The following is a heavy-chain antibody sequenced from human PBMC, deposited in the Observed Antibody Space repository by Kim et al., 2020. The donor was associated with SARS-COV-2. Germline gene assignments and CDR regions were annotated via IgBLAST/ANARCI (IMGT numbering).Heavy chain of an antibody. V-gene: IGHV1-3*01. Sequence: TTYSEMFQGRVTITRDTAASTAYMELSSLRSEDSALYYCARATGSGSYLLDFWGQGTLVTVSS. CDR3: ARATGSGSYLLDF. D-gene: IGHD3-10*01. J-gene: IGHJ4*02. CDR2: T.